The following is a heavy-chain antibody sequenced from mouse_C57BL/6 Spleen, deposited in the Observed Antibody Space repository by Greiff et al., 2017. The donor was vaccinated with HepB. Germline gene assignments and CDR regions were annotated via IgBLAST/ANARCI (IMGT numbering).Heavy chain of an antibody. J-gene: IGHJ2*01. CDR2: IRNKANGYTT. Sequence: VQLKESGGGLVQPGGSLSLSCAASGFTFTDYYMSWVRQPPGKALEWLGFIRNKANGYTTEYSASVKGRFTISRDNSQSILYLQMNALRAEDSATYYCARYYRNFDYWGQGTTLTVSS. CDR3: ARYYRNFDY. CDR1: GFTFTDYY. V-gene: IGHV7-3*01.